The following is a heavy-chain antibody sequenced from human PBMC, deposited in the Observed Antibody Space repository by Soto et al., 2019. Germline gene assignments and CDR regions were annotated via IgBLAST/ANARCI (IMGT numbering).Heavy chain of an antibody. D-gene: IGHD1-1*01. CDR2: ISAHNGNT. CDR1: GYAFTTYG. CDR3: ARGRYGDY. Sequence: QVHLVQSGAEVKKPGSTVKVSCKGSGYAFTTYGITWVRQAPGQGLEWMGWISAHNGNTNYAQKLQGRVTVTRTTATSTDYMELRRLRSDDTAVYYCARGRYGDYWGQGALVTVSS. J-gene: IGHJ4*02. V-gene: IGHV1-18*01.